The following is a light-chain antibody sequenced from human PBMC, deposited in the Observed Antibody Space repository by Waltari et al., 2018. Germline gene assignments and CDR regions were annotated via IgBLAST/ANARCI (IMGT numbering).Light chain of an antibody. CDR1: LSIDDS. CDR3: QQYNQWPLT. J-gene: IGKJ4*01. CDR2: VAS. Sequence: EIVMTQSPATLSVSRGGSATVSCRASLSIDDSLAWYQQKPGQPPRLLIHVASTRDPGIPVRFSGSGSGTDFTLTITGLQSEDFAVYFCQQYNQWPLTFGRGTKVEIK. V-gene: IGKV3-15*01.